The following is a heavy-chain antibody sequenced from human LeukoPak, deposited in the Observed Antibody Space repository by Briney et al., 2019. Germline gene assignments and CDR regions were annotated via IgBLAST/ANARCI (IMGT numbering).Heavy chain of an antibody. J-gene: IGHJ4*02. CDR2: VYYSGST. CDR1: GGSISSSSYY. Sequence: SETLSLTCTVSGGSISSSSYYWGWIRQPPGKGLEWIGSVYYSGSTYYNPSLKSRVTISVDTSKNQFSLKLSSVTAADTAAYYCARSRGIVDGFDYWGQGTLVTASS. V-gene: IGHV4-39*01. D-gene: IGHD2-15*01. CDR3: ARSRGIVDGFDY.